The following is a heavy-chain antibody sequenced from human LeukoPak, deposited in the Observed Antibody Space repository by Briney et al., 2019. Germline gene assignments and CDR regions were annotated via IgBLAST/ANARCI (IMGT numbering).Heavy chain of an antibody. J-gene: IGHJ4*02. CDR2: IYYSGST. V-gene: IGHV4-59*01. CDR3: ARGMAPDYFDY. D-gene: IGHD5-24*01. CDR1: SGSISSYY. Sequence: SETLSLTCTVSSGSISSYYWSWIRQPPGKGLEWIGYIYYSGSTNYNPSLKSRVTISVDTSKNQFSLKLSSVTAADTAVYYCARGMAPDYFDYWGQGTLVTVSS.